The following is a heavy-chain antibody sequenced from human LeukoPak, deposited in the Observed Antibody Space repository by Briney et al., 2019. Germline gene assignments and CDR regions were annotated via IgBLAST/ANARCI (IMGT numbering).Heavy chain of an antibody. J-gene: IGHJ4*02. D-gene: IGHD3-10*01. Sequence: GGSLRLSCAASGFTFSDYYMSWIRQAPGKGLEWVSYISSSGSTIYYADSVKGRFTISRNNAKNSLYLQMNSLRAEDTAVYYCARDLSYYGSGSIGGYWGQGILVTVSS. V-gene: IGHV3-11*01. CDR3: ARDLSYYGSGSIGGY. CDR1: GFTFSDYY. CDR2: ISSSGSTI.